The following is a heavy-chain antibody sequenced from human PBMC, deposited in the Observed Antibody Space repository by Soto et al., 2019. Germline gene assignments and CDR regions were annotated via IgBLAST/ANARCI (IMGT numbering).Heavy chain of an antibody. V-gene: IGHV4-59*01. Sequence: QVQLQESGPGLVKPSETLSLTCTVSGGSISSYYWSWIRQPPGKGLEWIGYIYYSGSTNYNPSLKSRVTISVDTSKNQFSLKLSSVTAADTAVYYCARADVRLQLHFDYWGQGTLVTVSS. J-gene: IGHJ4*02. CDR2: IYYSGST. D-gene: IGHD3-10*02. CDR3: ARADVRLQLHFDY. CDR1: GGSISSYY.